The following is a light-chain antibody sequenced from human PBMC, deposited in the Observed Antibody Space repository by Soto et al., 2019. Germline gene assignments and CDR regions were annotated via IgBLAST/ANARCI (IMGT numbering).Light chain of an antibody. CDR2: KAS. J-gene: IGKJ4*01. CDR3: QQYASLPLT. CDR1: QGISSW. Sequence: IQMTQSPFSVSASVGDRVTITCRASQGISSWLVWYQQKPGKTPSLLIYKASNLETGVPSRFSGSGSGTEFTFTISSLQPEDIATYFCQQYASLPLTFGGGTKVDIK. V-gene: IGKV1-33*01.